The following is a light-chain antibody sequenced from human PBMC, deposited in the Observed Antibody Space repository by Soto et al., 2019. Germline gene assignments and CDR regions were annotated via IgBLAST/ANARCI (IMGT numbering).Light chain of an antibody. V-gene: IGKV2-28*01. CDR1: QSLLHSNGYNY. CDR2: LGS. J-gene: IGKJ2*01. Sequence: DIVMTQSPLSLPVTPGEPASISCRSSQSLLHSNGYNYLDWYLQKPGQSPQLLIYLGSNRASGVPDRFSGSGSGTDFTLKISRVEAEDVWVYYCMQEYTFGQGTKLEIK. CDR3: MQEYT.